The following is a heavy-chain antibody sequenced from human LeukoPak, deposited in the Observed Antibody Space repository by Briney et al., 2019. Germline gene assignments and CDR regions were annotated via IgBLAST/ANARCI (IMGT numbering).Heavy chain of an antibody. J-gene: IGHJ1*01. CDR3: AREYGIAVAGIYRFEYFQH. CDR1: GFTFSSYA. D-gene: IGHD6-19*01. V-gene: IGHV3-23*01. Sequence: GGSLRLSCAASGFTFSSYAMSWVRQAPGKGLEWVSAISGSGGSTYYADSVKGRFTISRDNSKNTLYLQMNSLRAGDTAVYYCAREYGIAVAGIYRFEYFQHWGQGTLVTVSS. CDR2: ISGSGGST.